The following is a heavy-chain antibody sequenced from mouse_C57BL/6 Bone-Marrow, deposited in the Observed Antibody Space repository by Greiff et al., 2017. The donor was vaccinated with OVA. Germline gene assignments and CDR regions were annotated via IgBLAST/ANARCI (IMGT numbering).Heavy chain of an antibody. D-gene: IGHD2-2*01. CDR2: IDPENGDT. Sequence: VQLQQSGAELVRPGASVKLSCTASGFNIKDDYMHWVKQRPEQGLEWIGWIDPENGDTEYASKFQGKATITADTSSNTAYLQLSSLTSEDTAVYYGAREGSLWLPRDAMDYWGQGTSVTVSS. CDR1: GFNIKDDY. J-gene: IGHJ4*01. V-gene: IGHV14-4*01. CDR3: AREGSLWLPRDAMDY.